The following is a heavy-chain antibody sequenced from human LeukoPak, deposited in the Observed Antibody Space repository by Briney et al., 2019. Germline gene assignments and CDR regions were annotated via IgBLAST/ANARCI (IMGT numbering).Heavy chain of an antibody. J-gene: IGHJ4*02. CDR1: GFTFSSYA. V-gene: IGHV3-23*01. CDR3: ARGVEPLAANTLAY. Sequence: GGSLRLSCAGSGFTFSSYAMSWFRKAPGKGLEWVSAISGSGGSTYYADSVKGRFTISRDNSKNTLYLEMNSLSPDDTAVYYCARGVEPLAANTLAYWGQGTLVTVSS. CDR2: ISGSGGST. D-gene: IGHD1-14*01.